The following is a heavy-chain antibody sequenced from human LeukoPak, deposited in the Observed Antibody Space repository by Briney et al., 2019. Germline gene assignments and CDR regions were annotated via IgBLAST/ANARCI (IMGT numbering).Heavy chain of an antibody. D-gene: IGHD6-6*01. CDR1: GFIFSSSS. Sequence: GRSMRLSSASSGFIFSSSSMNWVRQARGRGLGGVSYISSSSIIINYADSVKGRFNIPRDNAKDSLYLQMNSLRAEDTAVYYCARDNGQLADPYYFDCWGQGGLVTVSS. CDR2: ISSSSIII. V-gene: IGHV3-48*04. J-gene: IGHJ4*02. CDR3: ARDNGQLADPYYFDC.